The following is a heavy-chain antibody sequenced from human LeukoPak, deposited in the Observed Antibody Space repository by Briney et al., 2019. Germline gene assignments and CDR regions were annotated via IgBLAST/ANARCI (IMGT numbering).Heavy chain of an antibody. D-gene: IGHD1-1*01. CDR1: GASIGSSTYS. Sequence: SETLSLTCTVSGASIGSSTYSWGWIRQPAGKGLEWIGRICTSGSTNYNPSLKSRVTISVDTSKNQFSLKLSSVTAADTAVYYCARQSMNWGYTTGAFDIWGQGTMVTVSS. CDR2: ICTSGST. CDR3: ARQSMNWGYTTGAFDI. V-gene: IGHV4-61*02. J-gene: IGHJ3*02.